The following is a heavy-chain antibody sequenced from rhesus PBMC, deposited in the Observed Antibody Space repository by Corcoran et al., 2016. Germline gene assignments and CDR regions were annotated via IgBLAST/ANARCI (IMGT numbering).Heavy chain of an antibody. V-gene: IGHV3S42*01. Sequence: ASGFSLSNYWMNWVRQTPGKGLGWISAINGGGGSTVYADSVRGRFTTSRDNSKNTLFLQMNSLRPEDTAVYYCAKTYGTTYYTFYGLDSWGQGVVVTVSS. D-gene: IGHD2-2*01. CDR1: GFSLSNYW. J-gene: IGHJ6*01. CDR2: INGGGGST. CDR3: AKTYGTTYYTFYGLDS.